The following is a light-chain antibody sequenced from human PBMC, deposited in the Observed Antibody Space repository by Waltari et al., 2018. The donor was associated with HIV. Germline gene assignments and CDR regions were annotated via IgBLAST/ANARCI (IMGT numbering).Light chain of an antibody. CDR3: QSYDSRLSGWV. J-gene: IGLJ3*02. CDR2: SNN. CDR1: SAGYV. Sequence: QSVLTQPPSVSGAPGQRVTISCTGSSAGYVVNWYQQIHRTAPKLLIYSNNNRPSGVPNRYSAFKSGTSAALAITGLQAEDETDYYCQSYDSRLSGWVFGGGTKLTVL. V-gene: IGLV1-40*01.